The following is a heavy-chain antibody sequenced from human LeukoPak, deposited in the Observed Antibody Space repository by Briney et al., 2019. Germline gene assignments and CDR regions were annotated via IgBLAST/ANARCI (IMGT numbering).Heavy chain of an antibody. CDR3: ARAGRGGYNQVDY. V-gene: IGHV4-59*01. D-gene: IGHD5-24*01. J-gene: IGHJ4*02. CDR1: GGSISSYY. Sequence: SETLSLTCTVSGGSISSYYWSWIRQPPGKGLEWIGYIYYSGSTNYNPSLKSRATISVDTSKNQFSLKLSSVTAADTAVYYCARAGRGGYNQVDYWGQGTLVTVSS. CDR2: IYYSGST.